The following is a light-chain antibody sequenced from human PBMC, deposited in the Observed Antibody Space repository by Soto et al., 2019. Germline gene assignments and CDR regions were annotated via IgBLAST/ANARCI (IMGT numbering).Light chain of an antibody. CDR3: SSLAGSYTLV. Sequence: QSALTQPRSVSGSPGQSVTISCTGTSSDIGAYDYVFWYLQYPGKSPKLIIYDVFERPSGVPARFSGSKSGNTASLTISGLQTEDEADYHCSSLAGSYTLVFGGGTKLTVL. J-gene: IGLJ3*02. CDR2: DVF. V-gene: IGLV2-11*01. CDR1: SSDIGAYDY.